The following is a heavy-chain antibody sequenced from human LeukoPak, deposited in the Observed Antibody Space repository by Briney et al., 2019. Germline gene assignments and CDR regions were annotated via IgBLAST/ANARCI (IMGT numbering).Heavy chain of an antibody. CDR3: ARVGIAVAVPDAFDI. CDR1: GGSISGYY. V-gene: IGHV4-59*01. Sequence: PSETLSLTCTVSGGSISGYYWSWIRQPPGKGLEWIGFIHDSGNTYYNASLKSRVTISVDTSKNQLSLNLRSVAAADTAVYYCARVGIAVAVPDAFDIRGQGTMVTVSS. CDR2: IHDSGNT. D-gene: IGHD6-19*01. J-gene: IGHJ3*02.